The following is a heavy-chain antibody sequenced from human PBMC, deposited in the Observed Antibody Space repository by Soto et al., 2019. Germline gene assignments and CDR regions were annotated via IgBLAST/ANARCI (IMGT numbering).Heavy chain of an antibody. D-gene: IGHD3-10*01. CDR3: VRDRYSSSGWFDP. V-gene: IGHV6-1*01. CDR2: TYYRSRFFS. Sequence: QTLSLTCAISGDSVSSYSAAWNWIRQSPSGGLEWLGRTYYRSRFFSDYAESVKSRIIINPDTSKNQFSLQLKSVTPEDTAVYYCVRDRYSSSGWFDPWGQGTPVTVSS. CDR1: GDSVSSYSAA. J-gene: IGHJ5*02.